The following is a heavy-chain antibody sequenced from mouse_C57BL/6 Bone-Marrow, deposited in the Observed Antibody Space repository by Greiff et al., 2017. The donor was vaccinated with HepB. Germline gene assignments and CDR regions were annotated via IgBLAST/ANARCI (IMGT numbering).Heavy chain of an antibody. CDR3: DYSNYEAMDY. CDR1: GFSFNTYA. J-gene: IGHJ4*01. D-gene: IGHD2-5*01. CDR2: IRSKSNNYDT. V-gene: IGHV10-1*01. Sequence: EVQLVESGGGLVQPKGSLKLSCAASGFSFNTYAMNWVRQAPGKGLEWVARIRSKSNNYDTSYADSVKDRFTITRDESESMLYLQMNNLKTEDTAMYYCDYSNYEAMDYWGQGTSVTVSS.